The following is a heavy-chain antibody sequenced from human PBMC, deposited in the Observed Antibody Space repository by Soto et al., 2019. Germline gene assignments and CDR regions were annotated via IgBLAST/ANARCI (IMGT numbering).Heavy chain of an antibody. Sequence: KPSETLSLTCAVSGYSISTGFNWAWIRQPTGKGLEWIGSIYHSGSTYYNLSITSRVTISGDTSKNQFSLKVSSVTAADTAVYYCARGTSWQLPFDYWGQGTMVTVSS. V-gene: IGHV4-38-2*01. D-gene: IGHD6-13*01. CDR3: ARGTSWQLPFDY. CDR1: GYSISTGFN. J-gene: IGHJ4*02. CDR2: IYHSGST.